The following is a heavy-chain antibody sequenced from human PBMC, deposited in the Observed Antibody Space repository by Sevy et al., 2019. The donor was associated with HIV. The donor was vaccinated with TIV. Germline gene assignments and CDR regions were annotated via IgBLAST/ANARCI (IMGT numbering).Heavy chain of an antibody. CDR2: IGYDGSNK. J-gene: IGHJ4*02. Sequence: GGSLRLSCAASGFTPSTYGMHWVRQAPGKGLEWVAVIGYDGSNKYYADSVKDRFTISRDNSKNTLFLQMDSLRVEDTAVYYCARDPRMYGDYLLAYFDYWGQGTLVTVSS. CDR3: ARDPRMYGDYLLAYFDY. CDR1: GFTPSTYG. D-gene: IGHD2-8*01. V-gene: IGHV3-33*01.